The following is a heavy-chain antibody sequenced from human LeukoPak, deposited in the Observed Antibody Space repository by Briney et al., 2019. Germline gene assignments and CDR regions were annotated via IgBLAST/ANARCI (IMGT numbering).Heavy chain of an antibody. D-gene: IGHD6-13*01. J-gene: IGHJ2*01. V-gene: IGHV4-59*08. CDR2: IDYSGNT. Sequence: SSESLSLTRTVSVGSISTYYWSWIRQPPGEGLEWIGNIDYSGNTNYNPSLKSRVTISVDTSKNQLSLKLTSVTAADTAVYFCVRRGSSSYWYFDLWGRGTLVTVSS. CDR3: VRRGSSSYWYFDL. CDR1: VGSISTYY.